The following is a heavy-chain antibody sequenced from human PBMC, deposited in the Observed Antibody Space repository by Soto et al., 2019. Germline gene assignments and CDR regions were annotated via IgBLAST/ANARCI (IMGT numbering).Heavy chain of an antibody. D-gene: IGHD2-21*01. CDR3: ARSPKSTDFPYYFDF. CDR1: SRSFRDYY. CDR2: INHSGTT. V-gene: IGHV4-34*01. J-gene: IGHJ4*02. Sequence: PSETLSLTCAVYSRSFRDYYWTWIRQPPGKGLEFIGEINHSGTTHYSPSLKSRVTVSVDTSKNHFSLKMNSVTAADTAVYYCARSPKSTDFPYYFDFWGQGTLVTVSS.